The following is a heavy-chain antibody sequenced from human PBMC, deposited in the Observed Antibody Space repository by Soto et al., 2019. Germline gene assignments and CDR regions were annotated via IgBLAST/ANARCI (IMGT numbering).Heavy chain of an antibody. CDR3: ARDLFDCSGGSCYSAYYYGMDV. J-gene: IGHJ6*02. Sequence: ASVKVSCKASGYTFTSYYMHWVRQAPGQGLEWMGIINPSGGSTSYAQKFQGRVTMTRDTSTSTVYMELSSLRSEDTAVYYCARDLFDCSGGSCYSAYYYGMDVWGQGTTVTVSS. V-gene: IGHV1-46*01. CDR2: INPSGGST. CDR1: GYTFTSYY. D-gene: IGHD2-15*01.